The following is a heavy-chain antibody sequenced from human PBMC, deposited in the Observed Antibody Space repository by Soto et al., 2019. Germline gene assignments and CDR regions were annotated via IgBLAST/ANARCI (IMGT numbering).Heavy chain of an antibody. V-gene: IGHV4-31*03. CDR1: GGSISSGGYY. J-gene: IGHJ4*02. CDR3: ASQATGWYPDY. D-gene: IGHD6-19*01. Sequence: QVELQESGPGLVKPSQTLSLTCTVSGGSISSGGYYWSWVRQHPGKGLEWIGYIYDSGSTYYNPSLKSRGTISVDTAKNQFSLKLTSVTAADTAVYYCASQATGWYPDYWGQGTLVTVSS. CDR2: IYDSGST.